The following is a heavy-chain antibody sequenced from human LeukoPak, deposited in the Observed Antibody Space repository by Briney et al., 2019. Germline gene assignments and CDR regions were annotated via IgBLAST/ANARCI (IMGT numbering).Heavy chain of an antibody. CDR1: GYTFTGPY. D-gene: IGHD3-3*01. Sequence: ASLKVSCKASGYTFTGPYMHWVRQAPGQGLEWMGWINPNSGGTNYAQKFQGRVTMTRDTSISTAYMELSRLRSDDTAVYYCARDRGIFGVVIAYYYMDVWGKGTTVTVFS. J-gene: IGHJ6*03. V-gene: IGHV1-2*02. CDR3: ARDRGIFGVVIAYYYMDV. CDR2: INPNSGGT.